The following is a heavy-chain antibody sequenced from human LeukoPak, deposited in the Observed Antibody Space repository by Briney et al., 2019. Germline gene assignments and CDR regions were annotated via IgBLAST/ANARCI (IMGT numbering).Heavy chain of an antibody. Sequence: GGSLRLSCAASGFTFSSYSMNWVRQAPGKGLEWVSSISSSSSYIYYADSVKGRFTISRDNAKNSLYLQMNSLRAEDTAVYYCARDGWDSSSWWDYWGQGTLVTVSS. CDR3: ARDGWDSSSWWDY. CDR1: GFTFSSYS. V-gene: IGHV3-21*01. D-gene: IGHD6-13*01. J-gene: IGHJ4*02. CDR2: ISSSSSYI.